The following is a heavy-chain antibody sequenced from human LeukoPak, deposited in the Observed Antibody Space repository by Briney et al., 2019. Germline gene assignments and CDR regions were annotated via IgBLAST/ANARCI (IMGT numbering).Heavy chain of an antibody. CDR3: AKAELGVDTFFDY. CDR2: LSGSGAGT. J-gene: IGHJ4*02. D-gene: IGHD3-3*01. CDR1: GFTFSDYA. V-gene: IGHV3-23*01. Sequence: GGSLRLSCAASGFTFSDYALGWVRQAPGRGLEWVATLSGSGAGTYYSDSVQGRFTISRDKSKRTLFLQMNSLRAEDTAFYYCAKAELGVDTFFDYWGQGTLVTVSS.